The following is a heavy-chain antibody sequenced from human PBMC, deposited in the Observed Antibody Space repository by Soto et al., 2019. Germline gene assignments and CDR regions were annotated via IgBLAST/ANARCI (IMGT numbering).Heavy chain of an antibody. D-gene: IGHD1-26*01. V-gene: IGHV1-2*04. CDR2: INPNSGGT. J-gene: IGHJ5*02. Sequence: QVQLVQSGAEVKKPGASVKVSCKASGYTFTGYYMHWVRQAPGQGLEWMGWINPNSGGTKYAQKFQGWVTMTRDTSISTAYMELSRLRSDDTAVYYCARGPGGSYPNWFDPWGQGTLVTVSS. CDR3: ARGPGGSYPNWFDP. CDR1: GYTFTGYY.